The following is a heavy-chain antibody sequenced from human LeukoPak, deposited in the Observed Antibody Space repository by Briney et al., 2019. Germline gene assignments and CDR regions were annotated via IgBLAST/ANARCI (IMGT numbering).Heavy chain of an antibody. CDR3: ARDLSVEMATIYFDY. CDR1: GFTFSSYS. Sequence: PGGSLRLSCAASGFTFSSYSMNWVRQAPGKGLEWVSSISSSSSYIYYADSVKGRFTISRDNAKNSLYLQMNSLRAEDTAVYYCARDLSVEMATIYFDYWGQGTPVTVSS. D-gene: IGHD5-24*01. V-gene: IGHV3-21*01. CDR2: ISSSSSYI. J-gene: IGHJ4*02.